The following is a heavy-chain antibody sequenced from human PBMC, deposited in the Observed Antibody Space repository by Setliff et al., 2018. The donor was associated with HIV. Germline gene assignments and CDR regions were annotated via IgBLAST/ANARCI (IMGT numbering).Heavy chain of an antibody. V-gene: IGHV3-48*01. CDR2: ISSSSSTI. CDR1: GFSFRSYA. D-gene: IGHD3-22*01. J-gene: IGHJ4*02. CDR3: ARDYYDSSGYSVDY. Sequence: GGSLRLSCAASGFSFRSYAVSWVRQAPGKGLEWVSYISSSSSTIYYADSVKGRFTISRDNAKNSLYLQMNSLRAEDTAVYYCARDYYDSSGYSVDYWGQGTLVTVSS.